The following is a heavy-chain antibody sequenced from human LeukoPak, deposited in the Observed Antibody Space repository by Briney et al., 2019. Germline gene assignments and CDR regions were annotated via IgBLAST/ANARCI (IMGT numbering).Heavy chain of an antibody. D-gene: IGHD6-6*01. J-gene: IGHJ4*02. CDR3: TRGEWSSSPFDY. Sequence: GGSLRLSCAASGFTFSSYSMNWVRQAPGKGLEWISFISTSSIYIYYADSVKGRFTISRDNARNSLYLQMNSLGAEDTAVYYCTRGEWSSSPFDYWGQGTLVTVSS. CDR2: ISTSSIYI. V-gene: IGHV3-21*01. CDR1: GFTFSSYS.